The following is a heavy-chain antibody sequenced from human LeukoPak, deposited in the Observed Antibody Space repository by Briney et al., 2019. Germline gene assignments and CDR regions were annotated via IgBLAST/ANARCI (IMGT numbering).Heavy chain of an antibody. D-gene: IGHD1-26*01. CDR1: GGSISSYY. Sequence: SETLSLTCTVSGGSISSYYWSWIRQPPGKGLEWIGYIYYSGSTNYNPSLKSRVIISIDTSKNQFSLKLSSVTAADTAVYYCARTWELLAFDIWGQGTMVTVSS. J-gene: IGHJ3*02. V-gene: IGHV4-59*01. CDR3: ARTWELLAFDI. CDR2: IYYSGST.